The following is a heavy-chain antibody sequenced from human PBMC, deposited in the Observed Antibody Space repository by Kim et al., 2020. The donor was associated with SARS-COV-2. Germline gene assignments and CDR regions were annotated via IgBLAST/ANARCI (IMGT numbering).Heavy chain of an antibody. V-gene: IGHV3-48*02. J-gene: IGHJ4*02. Sequence: KSRFTISRDNAKNSLYLQMTSLRDEDTAVYYGARGPPGWLRLLDYFDYWGQGTLFTVSS. CDR3: ARGPPGWLRLLDYFDY. D-gene: IGHD6-19*01.